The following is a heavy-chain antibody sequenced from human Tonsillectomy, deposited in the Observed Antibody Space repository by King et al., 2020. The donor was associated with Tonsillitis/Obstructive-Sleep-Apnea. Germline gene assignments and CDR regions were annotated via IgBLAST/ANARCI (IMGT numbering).Heavy chain of an antibody. Sequence: VQLVESGGGVVQPGRSLRLSCAASGFTFSSYGMHWVRQAPGKGLEWVAVISYDGSNKYYADSVKGRFTISRDNSKNTLYLQMNSLRAEDTAVYYCAKEMAALARSLDYWGQGTLGTVSS. J-gene: IGHJ4*02. CDR3: AKEMAALARSLDY. CDR2: ISYDGSNK. V-gene: IGHV3-30*18. CDR1: GFTFSSYG. D-gene: IGHD6-6*01.